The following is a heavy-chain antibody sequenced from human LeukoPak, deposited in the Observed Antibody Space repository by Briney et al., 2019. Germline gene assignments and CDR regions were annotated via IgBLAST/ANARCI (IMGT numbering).Heavy chain of an antibody. CDR2: ISTYDGNT. CDR1: GYTFTNYG. J-gene: IGHJ4*02. Sequence: ASVKVSFKASGYTFTNYGISWVRQAPGQGLDWMGWISTYDGNTNYAQKVQGRVTMTRDTSTTTVYMELRSLRSDDTAVYYCARDFGRVGATTMLGYWGQGTLVTVSS. V-gene: IGHV1-18*01. D-gene: IGHD1-26*01. CDR3: ARDFGRVGATTMLGY.